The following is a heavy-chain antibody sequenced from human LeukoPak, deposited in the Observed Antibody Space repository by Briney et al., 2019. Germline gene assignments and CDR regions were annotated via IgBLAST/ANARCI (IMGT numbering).Heavy chain of an antibody. CDR3: ARVTSSY. V-gene: IGHV3-48*03. J-gene: IGHJ4*02. CDR1: GFTFSSYE. Sequence: SGGSLRLSCTASGFTFSSYEMIWVRQAPGKGLEWLSYISDNGNTIYYADSVKGRFTVSRDNAKSSLFLQMNSLRVEDTAVYYCARVTSSYWGQGTLVTVSS. CDR2: ISDNGNTI.